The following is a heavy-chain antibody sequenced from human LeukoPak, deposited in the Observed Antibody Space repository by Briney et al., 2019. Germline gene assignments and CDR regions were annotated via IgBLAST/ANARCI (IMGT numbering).Heavy chain of an antibody. D-gene: IGHD2-15*01. CDR3: STDSLLLNY. V-gene: IGHV3-15*01. CDR2: IKSKTNGGTT. CDR1: GFTFSSYA. J-gene: IGHJ4*02. Sequence: GGSLRLSCAASGFTFSSYAMNWVRQAPGKGLEWVGRIKSKTNGGTTDYAAPVKGRFTISRDDSKNTLYLQMNSLKTEDTGVYYCSTDSLLLNYWGQGTLVTVSS.